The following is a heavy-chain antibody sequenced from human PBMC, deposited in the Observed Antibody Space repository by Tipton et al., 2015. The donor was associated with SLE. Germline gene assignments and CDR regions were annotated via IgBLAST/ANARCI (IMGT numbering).Heavy chain of an antibody. J-gene: IGHJ4*02. CDR1: GFTFSSYA. D-gene: IGHD2-21*01. Sequence: SGFTFSSYAMHWVRQAPGKGLEWVAVISYDGSNKYYADSVKGRFTISRDNSKNTLYLQMNSLRAEDTAVYYCARDYSLYYFDYWGQGTLVTVSS. CDR2: ISYDGSNK. CDR3: ARDYSLYYFDY. V-gene: IGHV3-30*04.